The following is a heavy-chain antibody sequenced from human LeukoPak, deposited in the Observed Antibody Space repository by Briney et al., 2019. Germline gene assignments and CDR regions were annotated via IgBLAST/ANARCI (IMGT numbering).Heavy chain of an antibody. V-gene: IGHV4-59*01. Sequence: ETLSLTCTVSGGSISSYYWSWIRQPPGKGLEWIGYIYDSGSTNYNPSLKSRVTISVDTSKNQFSLKLSSVTAADTAVYYCACLTTADAFDIWGQGTMVTVSS. D-gene: IGHD3-22*01. CDR3: ACLTTADAFDI. CDR2: IYDSGST. CDR1: GGSISSYY. J-gene: IGHJ3*02.